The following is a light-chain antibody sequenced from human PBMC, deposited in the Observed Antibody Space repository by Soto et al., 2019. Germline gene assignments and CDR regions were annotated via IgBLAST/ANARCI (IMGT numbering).Light chain of an antibody. Sequence: EIVLTQSPGTLSLSPGERATVSCRASQSVSSSFFAWYQQKPGQAPRLLIYRTSSRATGIPDRFSGSGSGTDFTLTISRLEPEDFAVYYCQQYSTSPRTFGQGTKVEIQ. CDR2: RTS. CDR1: QSVSSSF. CDR3: QQYSTSPRT. V-gene: IGKV3-20*01. J-gene: IGKJ1*01.